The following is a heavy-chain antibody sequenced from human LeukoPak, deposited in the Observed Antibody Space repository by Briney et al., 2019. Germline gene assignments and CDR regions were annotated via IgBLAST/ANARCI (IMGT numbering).Heavy chain of an antibody. Sequence: GGSLRLSCAASGFTFSSYAMHGVRQAQGKGLEGVAVISYDGSNKYYADSVKGRFTISRDNSKNPLYLQMNSLRAEDTAVYYCARARISIAAPLQHWGQGTLVTVSS. J-gene: IGHJ1*01. CDR2: ISYDGSNK. D-gene: IGHD6-6*01. CDR3: ARARISIAAPLQH. CDR1: GFTFSSYA. V-gene: IGHV3-30-3*01.